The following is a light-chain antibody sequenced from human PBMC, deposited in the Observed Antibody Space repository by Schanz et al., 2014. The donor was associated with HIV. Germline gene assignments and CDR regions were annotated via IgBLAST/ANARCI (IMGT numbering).Light chain of an antibody. V-gene: IGLV1-44*01. Sequence: QSVLTQPPSASGTPGQTVTISCSGSSSNIGSNGVHWYQQFLGTAPKLLVYSSNLRPSGVPDRFSGSKSGTSASLAISGLQSEDEADYYCASWNVSLNGRVFGGGTKLTVL. CDR3: ASWNVSLNGRV. J-gene: IGLJ3*02. CDR1: SSNIGSNG. CDR2: SSN.